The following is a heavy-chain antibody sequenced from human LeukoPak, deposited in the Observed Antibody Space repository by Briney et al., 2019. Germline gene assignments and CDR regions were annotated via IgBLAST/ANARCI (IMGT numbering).Heavy chain of an antibody. CDR2: IYSGGST. J-gene: IGHJ6*02. Sequence: PGGSLRPSRAASGFTVSSNYMSWVRQAPGKGLEWVSVIYSGGSTYYADSVKGRFTISRDNSKNTLYLQMNSLRAEDTAVYYCSLSPVYYYYGMDVWGQGTTVTVSS. CDR1: GFTVSSNY. V-gene: IGHV3-53*01. CDR3: SLSPVYYYYGMDV.